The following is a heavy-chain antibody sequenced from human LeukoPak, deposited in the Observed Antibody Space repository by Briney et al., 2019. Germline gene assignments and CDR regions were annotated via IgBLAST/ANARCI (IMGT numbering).Heavy chain of an antibody. D-gene: IGHD2-2*01. Sequence: GGSLRLSCTASGFTFGYHAINWIRQAPGRGLEWVGFIRSQAYSGTTEYATSVKDRFTISRDDSKSIAYLQMNSLKTEDTAVYYCTRDIVSISQPYYFDYWGQGTLVTVSS. V-gene: IGHV3-49*03. J-gene: IGHJ4*02. CDR1: GFTFGYHA. CDR3: TRDIVSISQPYYFDY. CDR2: IRSQAYSGTT.